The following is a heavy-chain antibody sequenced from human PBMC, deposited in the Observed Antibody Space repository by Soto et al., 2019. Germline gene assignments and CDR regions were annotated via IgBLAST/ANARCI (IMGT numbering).Heavy chain of an antibody. V-gene: IGHV6-1*01. Sequence: QTRSLTSAISGYSVSSNSAASNLSRQSPSRGLEWLVRTYYRSKWYNDYAVSVKSRITINPDTSKNQFSLQLNSVTPEDTAVYYCARDLDGGRSWYFDLWGRGTLVTVSS. CDR1: GYSVSSNSAA. CDR2: TYYRSKWYN. J-gene: IGHJ2*01. CDR3: ARDLDGGRSWYFDL. D-gene: IGHD4-17*01.